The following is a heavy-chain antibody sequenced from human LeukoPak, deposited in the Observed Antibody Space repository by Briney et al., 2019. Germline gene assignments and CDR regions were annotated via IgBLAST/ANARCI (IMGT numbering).Heavy chain of an antibody. D-gene: IGHD1-1*01. J-gene: IGHJ4*02. V-gene: IGHV4-30-4*08. CDR2: IYYNGST. CDR1: GGSISSGDYY. CDR3: ARGTTHRDLDY. Sequence: SQTLSLTCTVSGGSISSGDYYWSWIRQPPGKGLEWIGYIYYNGSTYYNPSLKSRVTISVDTSKNQFSLKLSSVTAADTAVDYCARGTTHRDLDYWGQGTLVTVSS.